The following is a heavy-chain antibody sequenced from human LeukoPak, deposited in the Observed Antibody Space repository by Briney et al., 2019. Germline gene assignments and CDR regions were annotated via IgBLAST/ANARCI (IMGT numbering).Heavy chain of an antibody. CDR2: ITGGGGGT. J-gene: IGHJ4*02. Sequence: GGSLRLSCAASGFAFSSYAMSWVRQAPGKGLEWVSAITGGGGGTYYADSVKGRFTVSRDNSKNTLYLQMNSLRADDTAVYYCAKVYWSSASCPGDYWGQGTLVTVSS. CDR3: AKVYWSSASCPGDY. V-gene: IGHV3-23*01. D-gene: IGHD2-2*01. CDR1: GFAFSSYA.